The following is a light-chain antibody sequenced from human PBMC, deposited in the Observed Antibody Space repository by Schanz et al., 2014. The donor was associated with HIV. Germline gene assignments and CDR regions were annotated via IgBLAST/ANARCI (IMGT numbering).Light chain of an antibody. V-gene: IGLV2-14*01. CDR3: CSYSRSGTPHYV. CDR2: EVS. Sequence: QSALTQPPSASGSPGQSVTISCTGTSSDVGGYNYVSWYQQHPGKAPKLMIYEVSKRPSGVSNRFSGSKSGNTASLTVSGLQAEDEADYYCCSYSRSGTPHYVFGTGTKLTVL. J-gene: IGLJ1*01. CDR1: SSDVGGYNY.